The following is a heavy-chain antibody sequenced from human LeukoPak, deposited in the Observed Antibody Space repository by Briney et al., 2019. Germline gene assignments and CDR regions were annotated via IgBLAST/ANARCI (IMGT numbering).Heavy chain of an antibody. D-gene: IGHD6-6*01. J-gene: IGHJ4*02. CDR3: AKGNGAARPAFDY. CDR1: GFTVSSNY. V-gene: IGHV3-66*01. Sequence: GGSLRLSCAASGFTVSSNYMSWVRQAPGKGLEWVSVIYSGGSTYYADSVKGRFTISRDNSKNTLYLQMNSLGAEDTAVYYCAKGNGAARPAFDYWGQGTLVTVSS. CDR2: IYSGGST.